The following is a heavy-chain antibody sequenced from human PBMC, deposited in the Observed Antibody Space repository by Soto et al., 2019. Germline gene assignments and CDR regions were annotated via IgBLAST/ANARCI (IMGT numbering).Heavy chain of an antibody. J-gene: IGHJ3*02. D-gene: IGHD3-22*01. CDR1: GFTVRSYA. CDR2: ISGSGGST. CDR3: AKDDYYDSSGPYAFDI. Sequence: GGSLRLSCAASGFTVRSYAMIWVRQAPGKGLEWVSAISGSGGSTYYADSVKGRFTISRDNSKNTLYLQMNSLRAEDTAVYYCAKDDYYDSSGPYAFDIWGQGTMVTVSS. V-gene: IGHV3-23*01.